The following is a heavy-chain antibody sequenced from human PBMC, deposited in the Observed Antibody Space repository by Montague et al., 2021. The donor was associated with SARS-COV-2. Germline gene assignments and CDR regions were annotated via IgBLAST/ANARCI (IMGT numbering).Heavy chain of an antibody. CDR1: GFTFSSYG. CDR2: IWYDGSNQ. CDR3: AKDLRAITLAYFDY. D-gene: IGHD1-14*01. J-gene: IGHJ4*02. V-gene: IGHV3-33*06. Sequence: SLRLSCAASGFTFSSYGMHWVRQAPGKGLEWVAVIWYDGSNQYYGDSVKGRFTISRDNSKNTLYLQMNSLRAEDTAVYYCAKDLRAITLAYFDYWGQGTLVTVSS.